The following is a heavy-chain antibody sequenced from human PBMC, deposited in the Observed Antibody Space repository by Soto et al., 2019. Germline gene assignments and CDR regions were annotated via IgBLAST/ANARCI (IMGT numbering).Heavy chain of an antibody. V-gene: IGHV3-23*01. D-gene: IGHD6-25*01. J-gene: IGHJ6*03. CDR2: ISGSGGST. CDR3: ARELSGYYYYYMDV. CDR1: GFTFISYA. Sequence: PGGSLILSCAASGFTFISYAMSWVRQAPGKGLEWVSAISGSGGSTYYADSVKGRFTISRDNSKNTLYLQMNSLRAEDTAVYYCARELSGYYYYYMDVWGKGTTVSVSS.